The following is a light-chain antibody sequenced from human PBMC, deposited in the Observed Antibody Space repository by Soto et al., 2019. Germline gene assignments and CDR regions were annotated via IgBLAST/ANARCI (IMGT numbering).Light chain of an antibody. Sequence: EIVLTQSPGTLSSFPGGRATLSCRASQTVTNNYLAWYQQKRGQAPRLLIWGASIRAADLPDRFSGGGSGTDFTLTISRLEAEDFAIYYCHQYGSSPGSFGQGTKVDIK. CDR2: GAS. CDR3: HQYGSSPGS. J-gene: IGKJ1*01. V-gene: IGKV3-20*01. CDR1: QTVTNNY.